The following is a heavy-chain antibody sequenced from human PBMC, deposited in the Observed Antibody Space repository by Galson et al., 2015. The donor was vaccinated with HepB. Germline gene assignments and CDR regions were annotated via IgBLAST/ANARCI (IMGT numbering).Heavy chain of an antibody. CDR2: ISTDSSYI. Sequence: SLRLSCATSGFTFSIYNMIWVRQAPGKGLEWVSSISTDSSYIYYADSVKGRFTISRDNAKNSLYLQMNSLGAEDTVVYYCARDPPLGTPFDYWGQGTLVTVSS. V-gene: IGHV3-21*01. J-gene: IGHJ4*02. CDR3: ARDPPLGTPFDY. CDR1: GFTFSIYN. D-gene: IGHD7-27*01.